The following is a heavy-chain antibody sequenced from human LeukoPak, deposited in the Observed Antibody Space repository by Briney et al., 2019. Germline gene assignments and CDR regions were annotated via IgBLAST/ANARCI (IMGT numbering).Heavy chain of an antibody. J-gene: IGHJ4*02. D-gene: IGHD3-10*01. Sequence: SETLSLTCTVSGGSISSSNHYWGWIRQPPGKGLEWIGSIYYSGSTYHNPSLKSRVTISVDTSKSQFSLKLSSVAAADTAVYYCARHRGYYGSGSKVDYWGQGTLVTVSS. CDR3: ARHRGYYGSGSKVDY. V-gene: IGHV4-39*01. CDR1: GGSISSSNHY. CDR2: IYYSGST.